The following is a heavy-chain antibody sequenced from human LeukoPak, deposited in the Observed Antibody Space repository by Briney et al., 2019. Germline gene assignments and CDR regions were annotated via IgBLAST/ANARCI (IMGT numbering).Heavy chain of an antibody. D-gene: IGHD3-22*01. J-gene: IGHJ4*02. CDR1: GITLSNYG. CDR3: AKDSGGIVVGPLYYFDY. Sequence: PGGSLRLSCVVSGITLSNYGMSWVRQAPGKGLEWVSGISERGGSTNYADSVKGRFIISRDNSKNTLYLQMNSLRAEDTAVYYCAKDSGGIVVGPLYYFDYWGQGTLVTVSS. CDR2: ISERGGST. V-gene: IGHV3-23*01.